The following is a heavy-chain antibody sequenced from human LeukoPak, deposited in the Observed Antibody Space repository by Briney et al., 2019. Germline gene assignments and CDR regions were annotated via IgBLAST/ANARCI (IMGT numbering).Heavy chain of an antibody. CDR3: ARVSPFDY. V-gene: IGHV3-66*01. Sequence: PGGSLRLSCVVSGFTVSSKYMSWVRQAPGKGLEWLSVFYSGGSTYYADSVNGRFTMSRDTSKNTLYLQMNGLRVGDTAVYYCARVSPFDYWGQGTQVTVSS. CDR2: FYSGGST. J-gene: IGHJ4*02. CDR1: GFTVSSKY.